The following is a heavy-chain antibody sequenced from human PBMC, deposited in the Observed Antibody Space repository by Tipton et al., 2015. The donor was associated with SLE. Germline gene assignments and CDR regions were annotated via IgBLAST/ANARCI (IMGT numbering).Heavy chain of an antibody. V-gene: IGHV4-34*01. D-gene: IGHD4-23*01. CDR3: GRGRTDAWELVGY. Sequence: AGLVKPSETLSLTCAVYGGSFETSYWTWVRQPPGKGLEWIGEINQAIGTNYNPARKSRVTISMDTSKIQFSLKLNSVTATDTAVYYCGRGRTDAWELVGYWGQGTLVTVSS. J-gene: IGHJ4*02. CDR1: GGSFETSY. CDR2: INQAIGT.